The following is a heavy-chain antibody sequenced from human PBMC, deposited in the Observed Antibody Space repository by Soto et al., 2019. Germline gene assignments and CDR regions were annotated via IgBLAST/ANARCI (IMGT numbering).Heavy chain of an antibody. V-gene: IGHV4-4*02. J-gene: IGHJ5*02. CDR2: IYHSGST. CDR1: GGSISSSNW. CDR3: ARDIVVVPAAIKTPRGENWFDP. D-gene: IGHD2-2*01. Sequence: KTSETLSLTCAVSGGSISSSNWWSWVRQPPGKGLEWIGEIYHSGSTNYNPSLKSRVTISVDKSKNQFSLKLSSVTAADTAVYYCARDIVVVPAAIKTPRGENWFDPWGQGTLVTVSS.